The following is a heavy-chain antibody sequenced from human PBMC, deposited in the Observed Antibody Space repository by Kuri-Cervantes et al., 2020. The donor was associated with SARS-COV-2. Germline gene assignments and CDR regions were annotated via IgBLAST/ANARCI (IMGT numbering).Heavy chain of an antibody. CDR3: ARAFLRGGSDY. CDR1: GFTFSNYW. D-gene: IGHD1-26*01. CDR2: TNTDGSST. Sequence: LSLTCAASGFTFSNYWMHWVRQAPGKGLVWVSRTNTDGSSTSYADSVKGRFTISSDNAKNTLYLQMISLRAEDTAVYYCARAFLRGGSDYWGQGTLVTVSS. V-gene: IGHV3-74*01. J-gene: IGHJ4*02.